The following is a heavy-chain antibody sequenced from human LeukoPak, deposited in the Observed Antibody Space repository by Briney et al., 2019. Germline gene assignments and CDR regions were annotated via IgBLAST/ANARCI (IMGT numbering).Heavy chain of an antibody. J-gene: IGHJ2*01. CDR3: ARAWGDLWYFDL. Sequence: SETRSLTCTVSGGSISSYYWSWIRQPPGKGLEWIGYIYYSGSTNYNPSLRSRVTISVDTSKNQFSLKLSSVTAADTAVYYCARAWGDLWYFDLWGRGTLVTVSS. CDR2: IYYSGST. V-gene: IGHV4-59*01. D-gene: IGHD2-21*02. CDR1: GGSISSYY.